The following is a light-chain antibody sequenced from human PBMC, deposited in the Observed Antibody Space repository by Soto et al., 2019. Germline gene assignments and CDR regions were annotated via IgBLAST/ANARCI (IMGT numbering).Light chain of an antibody. J-gene: IGLJ3*02. CDR1: NSNIGADYG. V-gene: IGLV1-40*01. CDR3: QSYDRNLVGLV. CDR2: GNN. Sequence: QAVGTQPPSVSGAPGQRVTISCTGTNSNIGADYGVQWYQQFPGTAPKLLIYGNNNRPSGVSDRFSGSKSATSASLAITGLQPGDEADYYCQSYDRNLVGLVFGAGTKLTVL.